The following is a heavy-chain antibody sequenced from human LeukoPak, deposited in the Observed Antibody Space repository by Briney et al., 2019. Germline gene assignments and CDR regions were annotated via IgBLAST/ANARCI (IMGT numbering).Heavy chain of an antibody. CDR2: ITGSGGNT. V-gene: IGHV3-23*01. CDR1: GFTFSSYS. D-gene: IGHD3-9*01. CDR3: AKWGDYDVLTGYYVSDY. J-gene: IGHJ4*02. Sequence: GGSLRLSCAASGFTFSSYSMNWVRQAPGKGLECVSAITGSGGNTYYADSVKGRFTISRDNSKNTLYLQMNSLRAEDTAVYYCAKWGDYDVLTGYYVSDYWGQGTLVTVSS.